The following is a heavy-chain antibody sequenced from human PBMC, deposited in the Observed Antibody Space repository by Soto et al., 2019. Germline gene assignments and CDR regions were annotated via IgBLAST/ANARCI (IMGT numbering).Heavy chain of an antibody. CDR2: INPNSGGT. J-gene: IGHJ6*02. CDR3: ARGRRTYYDFWSGYERSYYYGMDV. CDR1: GYTSTGYY. D-gene: IGHD3-3*01. V-gene: IGHV1-2*04. Sequence: ASVKVSCKASGYTSTGYYMHWVRQAPGQGLEWMGWINPNSGGTNYAQKFQGWVTMTRDTSISTAYMELSRLRSDDTAVYYCARGRRTYYDFWSGYERSYYYGMDVWGQGTTVTVSS.